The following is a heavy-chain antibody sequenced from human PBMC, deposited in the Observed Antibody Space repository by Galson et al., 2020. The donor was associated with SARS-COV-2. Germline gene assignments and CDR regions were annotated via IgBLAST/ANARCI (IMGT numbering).Heavy chain of an antibody. V-gene: IGHV4-34*01. CDR1: GETFRAFH. J-gene: IGHJ4*02. CDR2: IDHSGST. CDR3: ARGWDGKHFNY. Sequence: SETLSLTCAVYGETFRAFHWSWIRQSPGKGLQWIGQIDHSGSTSYNPSLKGRVTLSVDPSKNQFSLRLSSVSAADTAVYYCARGWDGKHFNYWGQGALVTVSS. D-gene: IGHD1-26*01.